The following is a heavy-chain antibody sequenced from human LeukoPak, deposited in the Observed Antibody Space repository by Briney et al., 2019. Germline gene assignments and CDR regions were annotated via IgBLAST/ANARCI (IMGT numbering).Heavy chain of an antibody. V-gene: IGHV4-34*01. CDR1: GGSFSGYY. Sequence: SETLSLTCAVYGGSFSGYYWSWIRQPPGKGLEWIGEINHSGSTNYNPSLKSRVTISADTSKNQFSLKLSSVTAADTAVYYCARGGLYDFWSGYSVYNWFDPWGQGTLVTVSS. CDR3: ARGGLYDFWSGYSVYNWFDP. CDR2: INHSGST. D-gene: IGHD3-3*01. J-gene: IGHJ5*02.